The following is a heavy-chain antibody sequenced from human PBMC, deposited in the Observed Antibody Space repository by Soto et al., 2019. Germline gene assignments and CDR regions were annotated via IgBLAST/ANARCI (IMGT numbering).Heavy chain of an antibody. CDR1: GFTFSSYA. J-gene: IGHJ6*03. Sequence: GGSLRLSCAASGFTFSSYAMHWVRQAPGKGLEWVAIISYDGSNKYYADSVKGRFTISRDNSKNTLYLQMNSLRAEDTAVYYCAKDPNTSGWYGYYYHYYMDVWGKGTTVTVSS. CDR3: AKDPNTSGWYGYYYHYYMDV. D-gene: IGHD6-19*01. CDR2: ISYDGSNK. V-gene: IGHV3-30*18.